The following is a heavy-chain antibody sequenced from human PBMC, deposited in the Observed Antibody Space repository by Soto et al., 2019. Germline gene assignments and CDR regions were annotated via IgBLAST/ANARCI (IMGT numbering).Heavy chain of an antibody. CDR2: INSDGSTT. Sequence: GGSLRLSCAASGFTFSNYWMHWVRQAPGKGLVWVTRINSDGSTTNYADSVKGRFTISRDNAKNTLYLQVSSLRAEDTAVYYCARPGPITSYSYTMDVWGQGTTVTVSS. J-gene: IGHJ6*02. CDR3: ARPGPITSYSYTMDV. V-gene: IGHV3-74*01. CDR1: GFTFSNYW.